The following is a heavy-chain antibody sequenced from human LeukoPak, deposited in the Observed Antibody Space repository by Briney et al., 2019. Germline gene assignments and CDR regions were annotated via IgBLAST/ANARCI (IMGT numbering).Heavy chain of an antibody. D-gene: IGHD6-13*01. J-gene: IGHJ4*02. Sequence: SETLSLTCTVSGGSISSGGYYWSWIRQPPGKGLEWIGYIYHSGSTYYNPSLKSRVTISVDRSKNQFSLKLSSVTAADTAVYYCARGKQLALYYFDYWGQGTLVTVSS. CDR2: IYHSGST. CDR1: GGSISSGGYY. V-gene: IGHV4-30-2*01. CDR3: ARGKQLALYYFDY.